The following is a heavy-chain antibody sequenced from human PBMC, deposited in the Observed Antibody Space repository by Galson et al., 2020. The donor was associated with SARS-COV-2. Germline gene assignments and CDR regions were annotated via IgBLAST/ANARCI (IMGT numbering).Heavy chain of an antibody. Sequence: GESLKISCAASGFTLSDRYIDWVRQAPGKGLEWVGRSRNKANSYITEYAASVRGRFTISRDDSKNSLYLQMNSLKTEDTAVYYCGRGRYGDQQLYYNGMDVWGQGTTVTVSS. V-gene: IGHV3-72*01. D-gene: IGHD4-17*01. CDR1: GFTLSDRY. CDR2: SRNKANSYIT. CDR3: GRGRYGDQQLYYNGMDV. J-gene: IGHJ6*02.